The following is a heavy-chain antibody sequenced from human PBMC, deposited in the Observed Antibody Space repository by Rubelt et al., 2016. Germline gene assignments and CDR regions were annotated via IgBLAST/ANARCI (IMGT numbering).Heavy chain of an antibody. D-gene: IGHD7-27*01. CDR2: IYYSGSP. CDR3: ASSSLGYNWFDP. Sequence: QLQLQESGPGLVKPSETLSLTCTVSGGSISSYYWSWIRQPPGKGLEWIGYIYYSGSPNYNPSLKSRVTISVDTSKNQFSLKLSSVTAADTAVYYCASSSLGYNWFDPWGQGTLVTVSS. CDR1: GGSISSYY. J-gene: IGHJ5*02. V-gene: IGHV4-59*01.